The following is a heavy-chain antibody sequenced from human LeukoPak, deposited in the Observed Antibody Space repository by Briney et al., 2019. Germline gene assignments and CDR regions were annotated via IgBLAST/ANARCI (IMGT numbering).Heavy chain of an antibody. CDR1: GFTFSSFS. CDR3: ARDLTQLALFDY. J-gene: IGHJ4*02. Sequence: GGSLRLSCAASGFTFSSFSMNWVRQAPGKGLEWVSYISSGSSTIYYADSVKGRFTISRDNAKNSLYLQVNSLRDEDTAVYYCARDLTQLALFDYWGQGTLVTVSS. D-gene: IGHD6-13*01. V-gene: IGHV3-48*02. CDR2: ISSGSSTI.